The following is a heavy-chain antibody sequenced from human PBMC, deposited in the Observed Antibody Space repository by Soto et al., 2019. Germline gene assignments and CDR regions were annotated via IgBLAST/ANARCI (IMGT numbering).Heavy chain of an antibody. CDR1: GFTFSSYA. CDR2: ISYDGSNK. D-gene: IGHD6-13*01. CDR3: ARDSEESGYSSSWFDY. J-gene: IGHJ4*02. Sequence: GGSLRLSCAASGFTFSSYAMHWVRQAPGKGLEWVAVISYDGSNKYYADSVKGRFTISRDNSKNTLYLQMNSLRAEDTAVYYCARDSEESGYSSSWFDYWGQGTLVTVSS. V-gene: IGHV3-30-3*01.